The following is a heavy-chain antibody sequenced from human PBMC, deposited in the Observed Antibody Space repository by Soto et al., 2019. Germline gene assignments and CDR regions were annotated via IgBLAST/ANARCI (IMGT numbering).Heavy chain of an antibody. V-gene: IGHV1-8*01. J-gene: IGHJ6*02. CDR2: MKPNSGNT. CDR3: ARGGRYCISTSCYASYYYYGMDV. Sequence: QVQLVQSGAEVKKPGASVKVSCKASGYTFTSYDINWVRQATGQGLEWMGWMKPNSGNTGYAQKFQGRVTMTRNTSISTAYMELSSLRSEDTAVYYCARGGRYCISTSCYASYYYYGMDVWGQGTTVTVSS. D-gene: IGHD2-2*01. CDR1: GYTFTSYD.